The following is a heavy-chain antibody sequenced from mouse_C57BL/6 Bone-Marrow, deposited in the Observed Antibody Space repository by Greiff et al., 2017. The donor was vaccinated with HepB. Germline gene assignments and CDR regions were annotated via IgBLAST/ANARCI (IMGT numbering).Heavy chain of an antibody. Sequence: VKLQQPGAELVKPGASVKLSCKASGYTFTSYWMHWVKQRPGRGLEWIGRIDPNSGGTKYNEKFKSKATLTVDTPSSTAYMQLSSLTSEDSAVYYCARPNWEGGDYFDYWGQGTTLTVSS. J-gene: IGHJ2*01. CDR2: IDPNSGGT. V-gene: IGHV1-72*01. CDR1: GYTFTSYW. D-gene: IGHD4-1*01. CDR3: ARPNWEGGDYFDY.